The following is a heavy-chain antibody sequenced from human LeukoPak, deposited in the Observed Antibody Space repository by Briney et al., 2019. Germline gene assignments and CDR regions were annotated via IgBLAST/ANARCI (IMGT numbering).Heavy chain of an antibody. V-gene: IGHV3-9*03. D-gene: IGHD6-13*01. CDR1: GFIFDDYA. Sequence: SLRLSGIASGFIFDDYAMHWVRQAPGKGLEWVAGIHWNSASIGYADSVKGRFTISRDNAKNSLYLQMNSLRVDDMGLYYCAIVAHNSWPFYSDSWGQGTLVTVSS. CDR3: AIVAHNSWPFYSDS. J-gene: IGHJ4*02. CDR2: IHWNSASI.